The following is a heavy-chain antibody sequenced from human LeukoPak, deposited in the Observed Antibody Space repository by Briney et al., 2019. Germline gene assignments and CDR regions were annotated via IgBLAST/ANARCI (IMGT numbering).Heavy chain of an antibody. CDR1: GGSISSGNFY. CDR2: IFYLGST. V-gene: IGHV4-30-4*01. CDR3: ARVKWLYGSGTNWFDP. D-gene: IGHD3-10*01. J-gene: IGHJ5*02. Sequence: SETLSLTCTVSGGSISSGNFYWSWIRQPPGKGLEWIGYIFYLGSTYYNLSLKSRVTMSVDTSKNQFSLILRSVTAADTAVYYCARVKWLYGSGTNWFDPWGQGTLVTVSS.